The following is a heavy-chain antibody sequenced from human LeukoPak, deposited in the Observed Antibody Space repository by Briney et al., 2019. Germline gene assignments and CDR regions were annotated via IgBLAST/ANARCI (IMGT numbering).Heavy chain of an antibody. CDR3: VRGMDV. CDR1: GFTFSSYW. Sequence: GGSLRLSCAASGFTFSSYWMIWVRQAPGKGLEWVANIKQDGSEKYYVGSVKGRFTISRDNTKNSLYLQMHSLRAEDTAVYYCVRGMDVWGQGTTLTVSS. J-gene: IGHJ6*02. CDR2: IKQDGSEK. D-gene: IGHD4-17*01. V-gene: IGHV3-7*03.